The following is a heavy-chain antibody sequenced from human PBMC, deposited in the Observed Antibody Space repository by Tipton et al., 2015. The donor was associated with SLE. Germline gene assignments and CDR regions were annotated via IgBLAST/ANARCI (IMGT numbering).Heavy chain of an antibody. V-gene: IGHV4-39*07. CDR1: SGSISSSLYY. D-gene: IGHD2-15*01. Sequence: TLSLTCTVSSGSISSSLYYWGWIRQPPGKGLEWIGSIYYNGYSYFNPSLQSRVTMSIDTSNNQFSLRLNSVTAADTAVYYCARGWGFRDRSVAATASAFDIWGQGTMVTVSS. J-gene: IGHJ3*02. CDR3: ARGWGFRDRSVAATASAFDI. CDR2: IYYNGYS.